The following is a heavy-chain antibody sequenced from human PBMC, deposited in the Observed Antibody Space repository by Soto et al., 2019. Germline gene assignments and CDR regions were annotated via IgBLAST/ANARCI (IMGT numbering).Heavy chain of an antibody. J-gene: IGHJ5*02. CDR1: GFTFSDYY. D-gene: IGHD3-22*01. CDR2: ISSSGSTI. CDR3: ARDSSDYYDSSGYYYLGWFCP. Sequence: QVQLVESGGGLVKPGGSLRLSCAASGFTFSDYYMSWIRQAPGKGLEWVSYISSSGSTIYYADSVKGRFTISRDNAKNSLYLQMNSLRAEDTAVYYCARDSSDYYDSSGYYYLGWFCPWGQGTLVTVAS. V-gene: IGHV3-11*01.